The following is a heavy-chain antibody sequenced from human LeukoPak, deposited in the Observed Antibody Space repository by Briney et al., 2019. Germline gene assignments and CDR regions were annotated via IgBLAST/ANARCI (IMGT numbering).Heavy chain of an antibody. CDR3: ARIPRTWLRFPYFDY. CDR1: ASTFSNYT. V-gene: IGHV3-30-3*01. CDR2: ISYDGSNK. Sequence: GGSLRLSCAASASTFSNYTMHWVRQAPGKWLEWVAVISYDGSNKYYADSVKGRFTISRDNSKNTLYLQMNSLRGEDTAVYYCARIPRTWLRFPYFDYWGQGTLVTVSS. D-gene: IGHD5-12*01. J-gene: IGHJ4*02.